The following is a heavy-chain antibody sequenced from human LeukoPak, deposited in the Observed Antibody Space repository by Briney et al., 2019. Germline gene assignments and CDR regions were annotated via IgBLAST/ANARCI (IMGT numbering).Heavy chain of an antibody. J-gene: IGHJ4*02. CDR3: AKRVPYSSSSVYFDY. V-gene: IGHV3-23*01. Sequence: GGSLRLSCAASGFTFSTYEMSWVRQAPGKGLEWVSAISDTGRDTYYADSVKGRFTISRDDSKNTLYLQMNSLRADDTAVYYCAKRVPYSSSSVYFDYWGQGTLVTVSS. D-gene: IGHD6-6*01. CDR2: ISDTGRDT. CDR1: GFTFSTYE.